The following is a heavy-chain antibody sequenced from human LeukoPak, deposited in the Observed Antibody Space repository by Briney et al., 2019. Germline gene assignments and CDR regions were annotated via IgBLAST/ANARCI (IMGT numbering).Heavy chain of an antibody. CDR3: ARGAGWYSF. CDR1: GGSISTYY. D-gene: IGHD6-19*01. J-gene: IGHJ4*02. CDR2: INYSGST. Sequence: SETLSLTCTVSGGSISTYYWSWIRQPPGKGLKWIAYINYSGSTNYNPSLKSRVTISVDTSQNQFFLKLRSVTAADTAVYYCARGAGWYSFWGQGTLVTVSS. V-gene: IGHV4-59*01.